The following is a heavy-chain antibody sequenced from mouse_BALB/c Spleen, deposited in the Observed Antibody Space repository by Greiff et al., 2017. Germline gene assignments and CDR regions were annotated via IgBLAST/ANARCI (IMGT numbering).Heavy chain of an antibody. CDR2: IFPGTGTT. V-gene: IGHV1S132*01. Sequence: VQVVESGAELVKPGASVKLSCKTSGYTFTSYWIQWVKQRPGQGLGWIGEIFPGTGTTYYNEKFKGKATLTIDTSSSTAYMQLSSLTSEDSAVYYCARAPGYDGAWFAYWGQGTLVTVSA. J-gene: IGHJ3*01. CDR1: GYTFTSYW. CDR3: ARAPGYDGAWFAY. D-gene: IGHD2-2*01.